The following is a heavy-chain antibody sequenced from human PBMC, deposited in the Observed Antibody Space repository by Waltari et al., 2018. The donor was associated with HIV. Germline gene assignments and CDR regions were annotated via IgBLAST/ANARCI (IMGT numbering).Heavy chain of an antibody. V-gene: IGHV5-51*03. D-gene: IGHD3-22*01. CDR2: IYSGDSDT. CDR1: GYSFSNFW. CDR3: ARRPYDSTGYYFDY. J-gene: IGHJ4*02. Sequence: EVQLVQSGAEVKKPGESLKISCKGLGYSFSNFWIASVRPMPGKGLEWIGIIYSGDSDTRYSPSFQGQVTSSADKSISTAYLQWSSLRAADTARYYCARRPYDSTGYYFDYWGQGSLVTVSS.